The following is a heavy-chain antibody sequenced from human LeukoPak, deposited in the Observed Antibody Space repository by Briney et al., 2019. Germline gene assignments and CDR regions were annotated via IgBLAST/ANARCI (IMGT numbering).Heavy chain of an antibody. CDR1: GGSISSYY. Sequence: SETLSLTCTVSGGSISSYYWGWIRQPPGKGLEWIGYSYYSGSTNYNPSLKSRVTISVDTSKNQFSLKLSSVTAADTAEYYCARLVSTTAYYFDYWGQGTLVTVSS. J-gene: IGHJ4*02. CDR2: SYYSGST. V-gene: IGHV4-59*01. CDR3: ARLVSTTAYYFDY. D-gene: IGHD4-17*01.